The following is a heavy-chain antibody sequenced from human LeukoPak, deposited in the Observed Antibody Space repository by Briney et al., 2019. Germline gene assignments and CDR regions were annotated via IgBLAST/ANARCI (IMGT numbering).Heavy chain of an antibody. Sequence: GASVKVSCKASGYTFTSYDINWVRQATGQGLEWMGWMNPNSGNTGYAQKFQGRVTMTRNTSISTAYMELSSLRSEDTAVYYCARVYYGSGSYYDPYYYYGMDVWGQGTTVTVSS. CDR2: MNPNSGNT. V-gene: IGHV1-8*01. CDR1: GYTFTSYD. D-gene: IGHD3-10*01. J-gene: IGHJ6*02. CDR3: ARVYYGSGSYYDPYYYYGMDV.